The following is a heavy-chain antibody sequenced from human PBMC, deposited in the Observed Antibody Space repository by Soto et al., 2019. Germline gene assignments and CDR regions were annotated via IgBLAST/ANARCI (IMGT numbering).Heavy chain of an antibody. D-gene: IGHD7-27*01. Sequence: QITLKESGPTRVRPTQTLALTCTFSGFSLTTSGVGVGWIRKTPGKALEWLAVIYWDDDKRYSPSLKSRLTITQENSKNQVVLKMGDMDPVDTATYFCANRGYMEGNWDPGYFDYLGQGTLVTVSS. V-gene: IGHV2-5*02. CDR3: ANRGYMEGNWDPGYFDY. CDR2: IYWDDDK. CDR1: GFSLTTSGVG. J-gene: IGHJ4*02.